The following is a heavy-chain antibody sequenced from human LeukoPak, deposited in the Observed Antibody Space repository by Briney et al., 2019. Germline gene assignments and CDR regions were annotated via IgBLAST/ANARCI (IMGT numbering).Heavy chain of an antibody. J-gene: IGHJ6*03. CDR2: IDYRGNT. CDR3: ARQFGGVIVEYYYMDV. V-gene: IGHV4-59*11. D-gene: IGHD3-16*02. Sequence: SETLSLTCAVSGDSINTHYWNWIRQPPGKGLEWMGYIDYRGNTNYIPSLKSRLSISVDTSKSQVSLNLRSVTAADTAVYFCARQFGGVIVEYYYMDVWGKGTTVTVSS. CDR1: GDSINTHY.